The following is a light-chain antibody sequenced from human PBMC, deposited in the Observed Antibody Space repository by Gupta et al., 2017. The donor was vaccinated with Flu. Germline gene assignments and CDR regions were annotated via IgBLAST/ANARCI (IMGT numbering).Light chain of an antibody. J-gene: IGKJ1*01. CDR3: RRVTTGPRT. Sequence: PSTLPASVGDRVTITWRASQNISTRLPWSQQKPGRAPNLLTCKASTGESAVPSRSSASGLGAAFILTISSQQLKNFANIYFRRVTTGPRTFGQGTXVDIK. V-gene: IGKV1-5*03. CDR1: QNISTR. CDR2: KAS.